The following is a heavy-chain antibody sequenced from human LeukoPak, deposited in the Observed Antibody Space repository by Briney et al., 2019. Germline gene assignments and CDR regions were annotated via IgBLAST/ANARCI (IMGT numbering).Heavy chain of an antibody. CDR1: GFTFSSYW. D-gene: IGHD1-14*01. Sequence: PGGSLRLSCAASGFTFSSYWIHWVRQVPGKGLVWVSRINNDGSSTIHADSVKGRFITSRDNAKNTLDLQMNSLRAEDTAVYYCARVARSNRVDAFDIWGQGTMVTVSS. CDR3: ARVARSNRVDAFDI. J-gene: IGHJ3*02. V-gene: IGHV3-74*01. CDR2: INNDGSST.